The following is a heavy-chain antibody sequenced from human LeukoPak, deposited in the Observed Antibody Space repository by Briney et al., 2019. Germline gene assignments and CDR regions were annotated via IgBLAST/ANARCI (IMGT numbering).Heavy chain of an antibody. V-gene: IGHV3-15*01. CDR1: GITFSNAW. CDR2: IYRSSNGETT. J-gene: IGHJ4*02. CDR3: STYSRGPCPL. Sequence: GGSLRLSCAASGITFSNAWMTWVRQAPGKGLEWVGRIYRSSNGETTDYGAPVKGRFTMSRDDSKNTLYLQMNSLKTEDTAVYYFSTYSRGPCPLWGQGTLVTVSS. D-gene: IGHD6-13*01.